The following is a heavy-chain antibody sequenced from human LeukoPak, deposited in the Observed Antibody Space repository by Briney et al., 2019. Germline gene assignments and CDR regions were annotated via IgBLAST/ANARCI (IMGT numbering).Heavy chain of an antibody. D-gene: IGHD5-18*01. V-gene: IGHV1-2*02. J-gene: IGHJ4*02. CDR3: ARDREYSYAYWYRYQYYFDY. CDR1: GYSFTGYY. Sequence: ASVKVSCKASGYSFTGYYMHWVRQAPGQGLEWMGWINPNSGGTNYAQKFQGRVTMTRDTSISTAYMELSRLRSDDTAVYYCARDREYSYAYWYRYQYYFDYWGQGTLVTVSS. CDR2: INPNSGGT.